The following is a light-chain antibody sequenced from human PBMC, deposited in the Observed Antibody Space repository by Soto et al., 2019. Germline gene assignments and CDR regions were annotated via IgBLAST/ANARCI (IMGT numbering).Light chain of an antibody. CDR2: RAS. CDR1: QSLGGN. Sequence: EIVMTQSPATLSVSPGERATLSCRASQSLGGNLSWYQQRPGQAPRLFIFRASSRATGVPARFSASGSGTEFTLTISSLQPDDFATYYCQQYNSYSWTFGQGTKVDIK. V-gene: IGKV3-15*01. J-gene: IGKJ1*01. CDR3: QQYNSYSWT.